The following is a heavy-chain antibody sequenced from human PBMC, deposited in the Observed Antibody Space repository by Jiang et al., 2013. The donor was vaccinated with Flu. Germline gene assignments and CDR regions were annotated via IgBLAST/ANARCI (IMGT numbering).Heavy chain of an antibody. D-gene: IGHD1-14*01. Sequence: GAEVKKPGSSVKVSCKASGGTFSSYAISWVRQAPGQGLEWMGRIIPILGIANYAQKFQGRVTITADKSTSTAYMEPSSLRSEDTAVYYCARDNRNVEYYFDYWGQGTLVTVSS. J-gene: IGHJ4*02. CDR2: IIPILGIA. CDR1: GGTFSSYA. CDR3: ARDNRNVEYYFDY. V-gene: IGHV1-69*04.